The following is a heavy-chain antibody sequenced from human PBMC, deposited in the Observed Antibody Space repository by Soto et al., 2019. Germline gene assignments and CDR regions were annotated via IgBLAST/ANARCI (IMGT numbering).Heavy chain of an antibody. D-gene: IGHD3-10*01. V-gene: IGHV3-30*18. Sequence: QVQLVESGGGVVQPGRSQRLSCAASGFTFSSYGMHWVRQAPGKGLEWVAVISYDGSNKYYADSVKGRFTISRDNSKNTLYLQMNSLRAEDTAVYYCAKEWDGFGGSDDRYFDYWGQGTLVTVSS. CDR3: AKEWDGFGGSDDRYFDY. CDR1: GFTFSSYG. CDR2: ISYDGSNK. J-gene: IGHJ4*02.